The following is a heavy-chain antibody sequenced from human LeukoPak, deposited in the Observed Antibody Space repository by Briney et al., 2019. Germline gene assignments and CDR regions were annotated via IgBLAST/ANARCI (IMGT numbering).Heavy chain of an antibody. CDR2: IYTSGST. CDR1: GGSISSYY. J-gene: IGHJ6*03. V-gene: IGHV4-4*07. D-gene: IGHD3-3*01. Sequence: SETLSLTCTVSGGSISSYYWSWIRQPAGKGLEWIGRIYTSGSTNYNPSLKSRVTMSVDTSKNQFSLKLSSVTAADTAVYYCARDLGQYYDFWSGYYSHYYYYKDVWGKGTTVTVSS. CDR3: ARDLGQYYDFWSGYYSHYYYYKDV.